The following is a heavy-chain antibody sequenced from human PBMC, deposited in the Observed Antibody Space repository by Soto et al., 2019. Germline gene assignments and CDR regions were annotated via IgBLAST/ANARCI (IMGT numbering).Heavy chain of an antibody. CDR3: ARDGGYYDFWSGPTTGPPDY. J-gene: IGHJ4*02. CDR2: MNPNSGNT. D-gene: IGHD3-3*01. V-gene: IGHV1-8*01. CDR1: GYTFTSYD. Sequence: GASVKVSCKASGYTFTSYDINWVRQATGQGLEWMGWMNPNSGNTSYAQKFQGRVTMTRDTSTSTVYMELSSLRSEDTAVYYCARDGGYYDFWSGPTTGPPDYWGQGTLVTVSS.